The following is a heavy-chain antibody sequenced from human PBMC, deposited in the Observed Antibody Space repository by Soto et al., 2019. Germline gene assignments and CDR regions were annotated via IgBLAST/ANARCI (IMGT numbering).Heavy chain of an antibody. D-gene: IGHD6-19*01. V-gene: IGHV1-18*01. CDR3: ATEVEVAGTFFDY. J-gene: IGHJ4*02. CDR2: ISAYNGET. CDR1: GYTFTNYG. Sequence: ASVKVSCKASGYTFTNYGISWVRQAPGQGLEWMGWISAYNGETIYAQKFQGRVTMTEDTSTDTAYMELSSLRSEDTAVYYCATEVEVAGTFFDYWGQGTLVTVSS.